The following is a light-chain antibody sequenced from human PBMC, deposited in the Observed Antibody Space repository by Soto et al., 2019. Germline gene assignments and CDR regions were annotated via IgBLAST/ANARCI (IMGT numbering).Light chain of an antibody. CDR3: ASFTTSSTRV. J-gene: IGLJ1*01. CDR2: EVN. CDR1: SSDIGTYNY. V-gene: IGLV2-14*01. Sequence: QAVVTQPASVSGSPGQSITVSCTGTSSDIGTYNYVSWYQQHPGKAPKVIIYEVNNRPSGVSNRFSGSKSGNTASLTISGLQAEDEADYYCASFTTSSTRVFGTGTKLTVL.